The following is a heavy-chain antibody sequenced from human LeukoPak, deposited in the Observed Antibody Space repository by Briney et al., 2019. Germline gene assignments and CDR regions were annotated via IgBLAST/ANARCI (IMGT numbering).Heavy chain of an antibody. D-gene: IGHD2-21*02. Sequence: PSETLSLTCAVYGGSFSGYYWSWIRQPPGKGLEWIGEINHSGSTNYNPSLKSRVTISVDTSKNQFSLKLSSVTAADTAVYYCARGGAYCGGDCYQNWYFDLWGRGTLVTLSS. J-gene: IGHJ2*01. CDR1: GGSFSGYY. CDR3: ARGGAYCGGDCYQNWYFDL. CDR2: INHSGST. V-gene: IGHV4-34*01.